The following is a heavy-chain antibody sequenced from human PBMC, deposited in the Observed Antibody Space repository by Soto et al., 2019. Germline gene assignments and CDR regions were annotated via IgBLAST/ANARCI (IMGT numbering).Heavy chain of an antibody. D-gene: IGHD4-17*01. V-gene: IGHV3-23*01. Sequence: GRSLRLSCAASGFTFSSYSMSLVRQAPGKGLECVSGFRSAGDDDTTYYADSVRGRFTISRDNPDNSVHLQMSSLRVEDTAVYYCAKDTVSGDGVWLVDHWGQGTVVTVSS. J-gene: IGHJ4*02. CDR3: AKDTVSGDGVWLVDH. CDR2: FRSAGDDDTT. CDR1: GFTFSSYS.